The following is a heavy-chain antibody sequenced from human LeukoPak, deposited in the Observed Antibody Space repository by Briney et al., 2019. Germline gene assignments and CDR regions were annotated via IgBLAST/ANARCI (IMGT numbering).Heavy chain of an antibody. CDR3: ARDLDLVGTRNWFDP. J-gene: IGHJ5*02. CDR1: GFTVSSKY. CDR2: IYSGGPT. Sequence: GGSLRLSCAASGFTVSSKYMSWVRQAPGKGLEWVSLIYSGGPTSYADSVKGRFTISRDSTKNTLYLQMNSLRAEDTAVYYCARDLDLVGTRNWFDPWGQGTLVTVSS. V-gene: IGHV3-53*01. D-gene: IGHD1-26*01.